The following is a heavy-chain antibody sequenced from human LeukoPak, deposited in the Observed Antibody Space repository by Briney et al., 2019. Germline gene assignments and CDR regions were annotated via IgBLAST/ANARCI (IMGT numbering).Heavy chain of an antibody. CDR2: IGTAGDT. Sequence: GGSLRLSCAASGFTFSSYDMHWVRQATGKGLEWVSAIGTAGDTYYPGSVKGRFTISRENAENSLYLQMNSLRAGDTAVYYCARGWPGIAVAGPSWVWGQGTTVTVSS. CDR1: GFTFSSYD. CDR3: ARGWPGIAVAGPSWV. J-gene: IGHJ6*02. V-gene: IGHV3-13*01. D-gene: IGHD6-19*01.